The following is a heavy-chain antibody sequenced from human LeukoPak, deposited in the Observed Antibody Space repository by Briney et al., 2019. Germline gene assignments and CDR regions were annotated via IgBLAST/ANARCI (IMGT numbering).Heavy chain of an antibody. CDR3: ARGIGPQRFLEWASPPSPYYFDY. D-gene: IGHD3-3*01. J-gene: IGHJ4*02. V-gene: IGHV4-59*01. CDR2: IYYSGST. Sequence: SETLSLTCTVSGGSITSYYWNWIRQPPGKGLEWIGYIYYSGSTNYNPSLKSRVSISVDTSKSQFSLILNSVTAADTAVYYCARGIGPQRFLEWASPPSPYYFDYWGQGTLVTVSS. CDR1: GGSITSYY.